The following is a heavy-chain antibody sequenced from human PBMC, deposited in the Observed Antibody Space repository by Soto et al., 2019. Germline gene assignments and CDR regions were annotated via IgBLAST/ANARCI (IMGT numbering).Heavy chain of an antibody. CDR3: ASVRRDFAWLSELDYFQY. CDR2: ISAGGTTT. D-gene: IGHD3-9*01. Sequence: PGGSLRLSCAASGFTFDTNGMTWVRQVPGKGLEWVSAISAGGTTTYYADPVKGRFTISRDNSRNMLYLQMNSLRAEDTAVYYCASVRRDFAWLSELDYFQYWGQGTPVTVSS. CDR1: GFTFDTNG. V-gene: IGHV3-23*01. J-gene: IGHJ4*02.